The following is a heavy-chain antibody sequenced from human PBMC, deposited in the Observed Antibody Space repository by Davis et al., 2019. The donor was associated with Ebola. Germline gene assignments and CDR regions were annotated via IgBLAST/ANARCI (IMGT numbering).Heavy chain of an antibody. Sequence: MPSETLSLTCTVSGGSISSYYWSWIRQPPGKGLEWIGYIYYSGSTNYNPSLKSRVTISVDTSKNQFSLKLSSVTAADTAVYYCARGRIYYDILTGYYYNWFDPWGQGTLVTVSS. D-gene: IGHD3-9*01. V-gene: IGHV4-59*12. CDR1: GGSISSYY. J-gene: IGHJ5*02. CDR2: IYYSGST. CDR3: ARGRIYYDILTGYYYNWFDP.